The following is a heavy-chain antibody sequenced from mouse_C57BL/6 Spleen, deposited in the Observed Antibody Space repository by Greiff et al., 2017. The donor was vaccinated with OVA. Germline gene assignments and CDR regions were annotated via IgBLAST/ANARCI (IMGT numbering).Heavy chain of an antibody. CDR3: ARSNYLYYFDY. CDR1: GYAFTNYL. CDR2: INPGSGGT. V-gene: IGHV1-54*01. J-gene: IGHJ2*01. Sequence: QVQLQQSGAELVRPGTSVKVSCKASGYAFTNYLIEWVKQRPGQGLEWIGVINPGSGGTNYNEKFKGKATLTADKSSSTAYMQLSSLTSEDSAVYFCARSNYLYYFDYWGQGTTLTVSS. D-gene: IGHD2-5*01.